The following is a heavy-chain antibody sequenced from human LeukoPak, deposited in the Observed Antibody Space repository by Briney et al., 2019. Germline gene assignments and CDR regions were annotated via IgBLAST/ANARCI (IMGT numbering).Heavy chain of an antibody. CDR1: GGTFSSYA. J-gene: IGHJ5*02. Sequence: ASVKVSCKASGGTFSSYAISWVRQAPGQGLEWMGGIIPIFGTANYAQKFQGRVTITADESTSTAYMELSSLRSEDTAVYYCATGLGGVAARPRPPKNNWFDPWGQGTLVTVSS. CDR2: IIPIFGTA. CDR3: ATGLGGVAARPRPPKNNWFDP. V-gene: IGHV1-69*13. D-gene: IGHD6-6*01.